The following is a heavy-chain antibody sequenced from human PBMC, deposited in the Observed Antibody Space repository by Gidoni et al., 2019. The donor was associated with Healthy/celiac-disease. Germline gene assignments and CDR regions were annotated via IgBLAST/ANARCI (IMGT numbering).Heavy chain of an antibody. D-gene: IGHD1-1*01. CDR1: GGSVSSGSYY. J-gene: IGHJ4*02. CDR2: IYYSGST. CDR3: ALLERRPYYFDY. V-gene: IGHV4-61*01. Sequence: QVQLQESGPGLVKPSETLSLTCTVSGGSVSSGSYYWSWIRQPPGKGLEWIGYIYYSGSTNYNPSLKSRVTISVDTSKNQFSLKLSSVTAADTAVYYCALLERRPYYFDYWGQGTLVTVSS.